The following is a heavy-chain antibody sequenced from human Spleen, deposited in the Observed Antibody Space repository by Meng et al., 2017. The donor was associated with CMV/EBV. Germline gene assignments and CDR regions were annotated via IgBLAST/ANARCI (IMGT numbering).Heavy chain of an antibody. V-gene: IGHV3-11*04. CDR2: ISSSGDII. CDR1: GFTFSDYY. CDR3: ARCKIYDFSFYGMDV. D-gene: IGHD5/OR15-5a*01. Sequence: GGSLKISCAAAGFTFSDYYMTWVRRAPGRGLEWISYISSSGDIILYADSVKGRFTISRDNAEKSLYLQMDSLRAEDTALYFCARCKIYDFSFYGMDVWGQGTAVTVSS. J-gene: IGHJ6*02.